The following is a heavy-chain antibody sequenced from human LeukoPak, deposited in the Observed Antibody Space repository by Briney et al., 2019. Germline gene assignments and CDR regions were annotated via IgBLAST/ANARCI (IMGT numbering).Heavy chain of an antibody. CDR1: GGSISSGGYY. Sequence: PSETLSLTCTVSGGSISSGGYYWSWIRQHPGKGLEWIGYIYYSGSTYYNPSLKSRVTISVDTSKNQFSLKLSSVTAADTAVYYCARVAAPRVVVVTAISSYYFDYWGQGTLVTVSS. J-gene: IGHJ4*02. CDR2: IYYSGST. D-gene: IGHD2-21*02. CDR3: ARVAAPRVVVVTAISSYYFDY. V-gene: IGHV4-31*03.